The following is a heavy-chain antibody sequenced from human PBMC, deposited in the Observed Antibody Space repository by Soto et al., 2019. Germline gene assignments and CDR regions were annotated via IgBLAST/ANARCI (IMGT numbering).Heavy chain of an antibody. CDR3: ARGGSNSYYYYGIDV. D-gene: IGHD6-13*01. J-gene: IGHJ6*02. CDR1: GESFSNYY. CDR2: VKHDGST. V-gene: IGHV4-34*01. Sequence: PSETLSLTCGVFGESFSNYYWSWVRQPPGKGLEWIGVVKHDGSTNYNPSLKSRVSISVDTSKRQFSLRLTSVTAADTAVYYCARGGSNSYYYYGIDVWGQGTTVTVSS.